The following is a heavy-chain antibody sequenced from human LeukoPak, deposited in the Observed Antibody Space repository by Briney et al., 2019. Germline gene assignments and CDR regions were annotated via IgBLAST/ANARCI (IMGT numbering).Heavy chain of an antibody. CDR3: ARHNFASGGDY. V-gene: IGHV4-59*08. CDR1: GGSISGYY. CDR2: IYYSGST. D-gene: IGHD3-10*01. J-gene: IGHJ4*02. Sequence: QASETLSLTCTVSGGSISGYYWSWIRQPPGKGLEWIGYIYYSGSTKYNPSLKSRVTISVDTSKSQFSLKLSSVTAADTAVYYCARHNFASGGDYWGQGTLVTVSS.